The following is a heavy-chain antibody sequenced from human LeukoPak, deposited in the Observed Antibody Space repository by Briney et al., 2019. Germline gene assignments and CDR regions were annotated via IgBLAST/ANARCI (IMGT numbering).Heavy chain of an antibody. CDR3: ARDGWPYYYGSGSLNWFDP. Sequence: ASVKVSCKASGYTFTGYYMHWVRQAPGQGLEWMGWINPNSGGTNYAQKFQGRVTMTRDTSISTAYMELSRLRSDDTAVYYCARDGWPYYYGSGSLNWFDPWGQGTLATVSS. D-gene: IGHD3-10*01. J-gene: IGHJ5*02. V-gene: IGHV1-2*02. CDR1: GYTFTGYY. CDR2: INPNSGGT.